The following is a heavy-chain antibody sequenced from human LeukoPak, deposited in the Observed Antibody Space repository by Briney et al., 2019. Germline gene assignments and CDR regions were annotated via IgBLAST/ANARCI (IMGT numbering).Heavy chain of an antibody. D-gene: IGHD3-9*01. CDR3: ARTYYDILTGYNPYFDY. J-gene: IGHJ4*02. CDR1: GFTFNTYT. V-gene: IGHV3-21*01. CDR2: ITASSTAI. Sequence: GGSLRLSCAASGFTFNTYTMNWVRQAPGKGLEWVSSITASSTAIYSADSVKGRFTISRDNAKNFLYLQMNSLRAEDTAVYYCARTYYDILTGYNPYFDYWGQGTLVTVPS.